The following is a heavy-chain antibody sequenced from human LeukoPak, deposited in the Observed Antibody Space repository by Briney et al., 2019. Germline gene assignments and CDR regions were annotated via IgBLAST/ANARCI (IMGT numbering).Heavy chain of an antibody. Sequence: NPSETLSLTCTVSGGSISSSSYYWGWIRQPPGKGLEWIGTIYYSGSTHYNPSLKSRVTTSIDTSKNQFSLKLSSVTAADTAVYYCASLGAYCGGDCYPTFDYWGQGTLVTVSS. CDR3: ASLGAYCGGDCYPTFDY. D-gene: IGHD2-21*02. J-gene: IGHJ4*02. CDR1: GGSISSSSYY. CDR2: IYYSGST. V-gene: IGHV4-39*01.